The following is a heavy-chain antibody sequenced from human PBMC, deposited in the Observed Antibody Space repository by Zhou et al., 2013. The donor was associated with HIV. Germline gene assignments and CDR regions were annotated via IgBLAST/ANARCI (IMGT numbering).Heavy chain of an antibody. V-gene: IGHV1-8*03. CDR2: MNPRSGNT. Sequence: QVQLVQSGAEVKKPGASVKVSCKASGYSFNSHGISWVRQAPGQGLEWMGWMNPRSGNTGYAQKFQGRVTFTRNTSINTAYMELSSLRSEDTAVYYCARHRRYVILLFFDIWAKGQWSTVSS. D-gene: IGHD2-21*02. J-gene: IGHJ3*02. CDR3: ARHRRYVILLFFDI. CDR1: GYSFNSHG.